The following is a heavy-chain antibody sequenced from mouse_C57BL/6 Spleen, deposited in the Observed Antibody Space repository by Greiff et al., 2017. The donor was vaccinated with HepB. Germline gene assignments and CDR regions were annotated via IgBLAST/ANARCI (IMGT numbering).Heavy chain of an antibody. CDR3: ARSSPYYDYAEGYFDV. CDR1: GYTFTSYW. Sequence: VQLQQSGAELVMPGASVKLSCKASGYTFTSYWMHWVKQRPGQGLEWIGEIDPSDSYTNYNQKFKGKSTLTVDKSSSTAYMQLSSLTSEDSAVYYCARSSPYYDYAEGYFDVWGTGTTVTVSS. V-gene: IGHV1-69*01. CDR2: IDPSDSYT. J-gene: IGHJ1*03. D-gene: IGHD2-4*01.